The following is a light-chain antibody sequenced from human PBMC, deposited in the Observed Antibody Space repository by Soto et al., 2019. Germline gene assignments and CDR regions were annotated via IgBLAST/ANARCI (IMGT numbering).Light chain of an antibody. CDR3: SSYTSGSTLYV. J-gene: IGLJ1*01. CDR2: ASS. Sequence: QSVLTQPASVSGSPGQSITISCTGTSXDVGGYNYVSWYQHHPGKAPRLMIYASSNRPSGVSHRFSGSRSGNTASLTISGLQAEDEADYYCSSYTSGSTLYVFGTGTKVTLL. V-gene: IGLV2-14*01. CDR1: SXDVGGYNY.